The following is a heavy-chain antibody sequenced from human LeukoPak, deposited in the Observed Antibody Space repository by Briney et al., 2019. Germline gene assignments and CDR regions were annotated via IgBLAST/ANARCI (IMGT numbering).Heavy chain of an antibody. CDR3: ARQSLGPSRSGSSNNWFDP. CDR1: GDSISGYY. CDR2: MYYSGST. J-gene: IGHJ5*02. V-gene: IGHV4-59*01. D-gene: IGHD3-10*01. Sequence: SETLSLTCTVSGDSISGYYWSWIRQPPGKGLEWIGYMYYSGSTNYNPSLKSRVTMSVDTSKNQFSLKLSSVTAADTAMYYCARQSLGPSRSGSSNNWFDPWGQGTLVTVSS.